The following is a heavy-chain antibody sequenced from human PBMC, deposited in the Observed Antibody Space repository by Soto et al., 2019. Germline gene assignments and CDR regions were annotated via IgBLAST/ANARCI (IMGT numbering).Heavy chain of an antibody. D-gene: IGHD6-13*01. CDR2: IYTSGST. V-gene: IGHV4-4*07. CDR1: GGSVSSYY. CDR3: AGEEFIAADAPNWFDP. J-gene: IGHJ5*02. Sequence: PSETLSLTCTVSGGSVSSYYWSWIRQPAGKGLEWIGRIYTSGSTNYNPSLKSRVTMSVDTSKNQVSLKLSSVTAADTAVYYCAGEEFIAADAPNWFDPWGQGTLVTVSS.